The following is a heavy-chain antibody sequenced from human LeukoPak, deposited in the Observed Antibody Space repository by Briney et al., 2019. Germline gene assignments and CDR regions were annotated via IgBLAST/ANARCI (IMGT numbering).Heavy chain of an antibody. CDR3: ARATYYDFWSGSANAFDI. J-gene: IGHJ3*02. CDR2: IYYSGST. V-gene: IGHV4-31*03. CDR1: GGSISSGGSY. Sequence: SETLSLTCTVSGGSISSGGSYWSWIRQHPGKGLEWIGYIYYSGSTYYNPSLKSRVTISVDTSKNQFSLKLSSVTAADTAVYYCARATYYDFWSGSANAFDIWGQGTMVTVSS. D-gene: IGHD3-3*01.